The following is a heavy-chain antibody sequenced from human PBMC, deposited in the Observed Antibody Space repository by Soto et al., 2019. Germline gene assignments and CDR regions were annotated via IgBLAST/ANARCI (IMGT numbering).Heavy chain of an antibody. V-gene: IGHV3-66*01. Sequence: EVQLVESGGGLVQPGGSLRLSCAASGFTVSSNYMNWVRQAPGKGLEWVSVIYSGGSTYYADSVKGRFTISRDNSKNTLYLQMNSLRAEDTAVYYCARAIGTGGNDGSFDSWGQGTLVTVSS. J-gene: IGHJ4*02. D-gene: IGHD3-10*01. CDR3: ARAIGTGGNDGSFDS. CDR1: GFTVSSNY. CDR2: IYSGGST.